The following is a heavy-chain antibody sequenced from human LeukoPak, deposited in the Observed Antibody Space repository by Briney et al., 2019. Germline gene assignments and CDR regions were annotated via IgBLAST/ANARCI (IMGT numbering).Heavy chain of an antibody. CDR3: VKADSGYYR. V-gene: IGHV3-30*18. CDR2: ISFDGSDE. Sequence: GRSLRLSCAASGFTFNDYGMHCVRQAPGKGLEWVAVISFDGSDEFYADSVKGRFTIFRDNFKNTLYLQLNSLRAEDTAIYYCVKADSGYYRWGQGTLVTVSS. J-gene: IGHJ5*02. CDR1: GFTFNDYG. D-gene: IGHD3-22*01.